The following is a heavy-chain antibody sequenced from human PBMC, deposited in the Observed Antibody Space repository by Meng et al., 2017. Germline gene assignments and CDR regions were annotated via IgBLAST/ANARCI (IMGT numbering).Heavy chain of an antibody. CDR3: ARDSSGWYPGDY. CDR1: GFTFSSYE. J-gene: IGHJ4*02. D-gene: IGHD6-19*01. Sequence: GGSLRLFCAASGFTFSSYEMNWVRQAPGKGLVWVSYISSSGSTLYYADSVKGRFTISRDNAKNSLYLQMNSLRAEDTAVYYCARDSSGWYPGDYWGQGTLVTVSS. CDR2: ISSSGSTL. V-gene: IGHV3-48*03.